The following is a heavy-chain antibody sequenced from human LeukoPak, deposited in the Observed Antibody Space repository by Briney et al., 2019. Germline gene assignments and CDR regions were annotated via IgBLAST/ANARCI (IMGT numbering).Heavy chain of an antibody. CDR2: IHYPEST. CDR1: GFSPSSGFF. D-gene: IGHD6-13*01. CDR3: ARGRGRQVGTRWHPDTHHDY. Sequence: PSETLSLTCAVSGFSPSSGFFWGWIRRPPGKGLEWVGTIHYPESTYYNPSLGSRLTISMDTSKHHFSLKLSSVTAADTALYFCARGRGRQVGTRWHPDTHHDYWGQGILVTVSS. J-gene: IGHJ4*02. V-gene: IGHV4-38-2*01.